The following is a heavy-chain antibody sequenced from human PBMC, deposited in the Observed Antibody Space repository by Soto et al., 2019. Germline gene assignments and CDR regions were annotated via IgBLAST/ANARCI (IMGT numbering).Heavy chain of an antibody. CDR1: GFIFKNYA. Sequence: ESQLVESGGGLVQPGRSLRLSCEASGFIFKNYAMVWVRQGPGKGIEWVSSISWNSGNLDYGDSVKGRFTISRDNAKNALYRQINSLRPEDTAWYFWAKAPVYGSGGWFDLWGRGTLVTVSS. V-gene: IGHV3-9*01. J-gene: IGHJ5*02. D-gene: IGHD3-10*01. CDR3: AKAPVYGSGGWFDL. CDR2: ISWNSGNL.